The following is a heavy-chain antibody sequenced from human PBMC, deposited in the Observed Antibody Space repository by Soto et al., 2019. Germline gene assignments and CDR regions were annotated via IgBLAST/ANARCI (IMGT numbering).Heavy chain of an antibody. Sequence: QVQLVQSGAEVKKPGASVKVSCKASGYTFTSYDINWVRQATGQGLEYMGWMNPNSGKTGYAQKFQGGVTMASNTTISTAYMELSSLRSDETAVYCCARERGRYGMDVWGQGTTVTVSS. D-gene: IGHD3-10*01. CDR3: ARERGRYGMDV. J-gene: IGHJ6*02. CDR2: MNPNSGKT. V-gene: IGHV1-8*01. CDR1: GYTFTSYD.